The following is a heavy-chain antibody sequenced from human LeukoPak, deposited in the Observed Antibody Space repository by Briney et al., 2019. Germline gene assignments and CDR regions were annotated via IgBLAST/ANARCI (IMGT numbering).Heavy chain of an antibody. CDR2: ISHDGSNK. V-gene: IGHV3-30*04. CDR3: ARSGTTVTTLFY. CDR1: GFTFSTSA. J-gene: IGHJ4*02. D-gene: IGHD4-17*01. Sequence: GSXRLXCXAYGFTFSTSAMHWVRQAPGKGLEWVTVISHDGSNKQYADSEKGRFTISRDNSKNTLYLQTNSLRPEDTAVYYCARSGTTVTTLFYWGQGTLVTVSS.